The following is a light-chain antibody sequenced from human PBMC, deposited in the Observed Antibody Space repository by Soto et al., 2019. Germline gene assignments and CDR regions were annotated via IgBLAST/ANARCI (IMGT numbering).Light chain of an antibody. Sequence: DIVLTQSPSTLSVSPGERGALSWRASQSVSSNLAWYQHKPGQAPRLLIYGASTRATGIPARFSGSGSGTEFTLTISSLQSEDFAIYYCQQYNNWSWTFGQGTKVDIK. V-gene: IGKV3-15*01. CDR1: QSVSSN. CDR3: QQYNNWSWT. CDR2: GAS. J-gene: IGKJ1*01.